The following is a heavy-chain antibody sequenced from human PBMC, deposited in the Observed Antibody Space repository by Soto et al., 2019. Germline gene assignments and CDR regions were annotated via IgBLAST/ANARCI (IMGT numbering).Heavy chain of an antibody. Sequence: SVKVSCKASGGTFSSYAISWVRQAPGQGLEWMGGIIPIFGTANYAQKFQARVTITADESTSTAYMELSSLRSEDTAVYYCARASHYCSSTSCFRFHWFDPWGQGTLVTV. CDR3: ARASHYCSSTSCFRFHWFDP. CDR2: IIPIFGTA. V-gene: IGHV1-69*13. CDR1: GGTFSSYA. D-gene: IGHD2-2*01. J-gene: IGHJ5*02.